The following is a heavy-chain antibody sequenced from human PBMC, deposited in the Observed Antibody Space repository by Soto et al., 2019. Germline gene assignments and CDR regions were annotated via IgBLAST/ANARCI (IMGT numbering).Heavy chain of an antibody. CDR3: ASQLWSHDAFDV. CDR1: GFTLTNYF. J-gene: IGHJ3*01. CDR2: INNRGRAI. V-gene: IGHV3-11*01. Sequence: QVQLVDSGGGLVKPGGSLRLSCTASGFTLTNYFVSWIRQAPGKGLEWIAYINNRGRAIYYTDSVKGRFTISRDYAKNSLFLQMDSLRAEDTAVYYCASQLWSHDAFDVWGRGTMVYVSS. D-gene: IGHD1-1*01.